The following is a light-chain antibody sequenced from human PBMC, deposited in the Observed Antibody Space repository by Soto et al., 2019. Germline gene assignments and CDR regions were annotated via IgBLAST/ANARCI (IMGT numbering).Light chain of an antibody. V-gene: IGKV4-1*01. CDR1: QSVLYSSNNKNY. J-gene: IGKJ4*01. Sequence: IQMTPSPDSLAVSMCARATINCKSSQSVLYSSNNKNYLAWYQQKPGQPPKLLIYWASTRESGVPDRFSGSGSGTDFTLTISSLQAEDVAVYYCQQYYSTPLTFGGGTKVDIK. CDR2: WAS. CDR3: QQYYSTPLT.